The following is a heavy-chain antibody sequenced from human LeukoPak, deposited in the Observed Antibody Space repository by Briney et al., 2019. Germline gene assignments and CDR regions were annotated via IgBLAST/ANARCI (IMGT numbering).Heavy chain of an antibody. J-gene: IGHJ4*02. CDR3: AKGWGIPIFGVVTN. D-gene: IGHD3-3*01. CDR2: VSGSGGST. V-gene: IGHV3-23*01. CDR1: GYTFSSYA. Sequence: GGSLRLSCAASGYTFSSYAMTWVRQAPGKGLEWVSTVSGSGGSTYYADSVKGRFTISRDNSKNTLYLQMNSLRAEDTAVYYCAKGWGIPIFGVVTNWGQGTLVTVSS.